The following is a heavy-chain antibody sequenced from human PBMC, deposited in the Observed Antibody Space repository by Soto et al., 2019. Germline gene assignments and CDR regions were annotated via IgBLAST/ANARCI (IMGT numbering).Heavy chain of an antibody. CDR2: TYIDGDT. J-gene: IGHJ6*02. V-gene: IGHV3-66*01. D-gene: IGHD3-16*01. CDR1: GFTVNSNY. Sequence: EVQLVESGGGLVQPGGSLRLSCAASGFTVNSNYMNWVRQAPGKGLEWVSVTYIDGDTYYSDSVKGRFTISRDNSKNTLYLQMSSLRADDTAVYYCARDRGGGMDVWGQGTTVTVSS. CDR3: ARDRGGGMDV.